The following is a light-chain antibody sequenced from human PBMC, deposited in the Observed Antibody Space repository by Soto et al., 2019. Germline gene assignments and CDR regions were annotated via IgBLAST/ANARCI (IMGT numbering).Light chain of an antibody. J-gene: IGKJ2*01. Sequence: EIVLTQSPATLSLSPGERATLSCRASQSVSSYLAWYQQKPGQAPRLLIYDASNMATGIPARFSGSGSGTDFTLTISSLEPEDFAVYYCQQRSNWQTFGQGTKLEIK. CDR2: DAS. V-gene: IGKV3-11*01. CDR3: QQRSNWQT. CDR1: QSVSSY.